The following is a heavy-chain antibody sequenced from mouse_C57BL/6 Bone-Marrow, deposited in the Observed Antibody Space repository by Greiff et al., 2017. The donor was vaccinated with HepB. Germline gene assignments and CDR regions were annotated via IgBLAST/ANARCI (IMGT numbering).Heavy chain of an antibody. CDR2: IYPGSGST. J-gene: IGHJ3*01. V-gene: IGHV1-55*01. CDR3: ARSDRLKGWFAY. Sequence: VQLQQPGAELVKPGASVKMSCKASGYTFTSYWITWVKQRPGQGLEWIGDIYPGSGSTNYNEKFKSKATLTVDTSSSTAYMQLSSLTSEDSAVYYCARSDRLKGWFAYWGQGTLVTVSA. D-gene: IGHD1-2*01. CDR1: GYTFTSYW.